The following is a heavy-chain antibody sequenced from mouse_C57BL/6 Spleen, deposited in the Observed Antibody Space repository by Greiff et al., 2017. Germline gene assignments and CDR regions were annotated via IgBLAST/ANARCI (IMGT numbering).Heavy chain of an antibody. D-gene: IGHD1-1*01. J-gene: IGHJ2*01. Sequence: EVQLVESGAELVRPGASVKLSCTASGFNIKDDYMHWVKQRPEQGLEWIGWIDPENGDTEYASKFQGKATITADTSSNTAYLQLSSLTSEDTAVYYCTYGYYFDYWGQGTTLTVSS. CDR3: TYGYYFDY. CDR2: IDPENGDT. CDR1: GFNIKDDY. V-gene: IGHV14-4*01.